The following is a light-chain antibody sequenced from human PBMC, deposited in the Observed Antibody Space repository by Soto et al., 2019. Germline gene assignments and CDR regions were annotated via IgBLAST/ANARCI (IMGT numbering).Light chain of an antibody. J-gene: IGLJ1*01. CDR1: SSNIGAGYD. CDR2: DNS. CDR3: QSYDTRLSGYV. V-gene: IGLV1-40*01. Sequence: QSVLTQSPSVSGAPGQRVTLSCTGSSSNIGAGYDVHWYQQLPGAAPKLLIYDNSNRPSGVPDRFSGSKSGASASLAITGLQAEDGADYYCQSYDTRLSGYVFGTGTKVTVL.